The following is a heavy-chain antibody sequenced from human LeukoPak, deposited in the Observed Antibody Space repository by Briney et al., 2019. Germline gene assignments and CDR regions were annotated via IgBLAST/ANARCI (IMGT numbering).Heavy chain of an antibody. D-gene: IGHD3-22*01. CDR1: VFTFSGYA. J-gene: IGHJ4*02. Sequence: GGSLRLSCAASVFTFSGYAMSWVRQAPGKGLEWVSAISGSGGSTYYADSVKGRFTISRDSSKNTLYLQMNSLRAEDTAVYYCAKALNYYDSSGYGYWGQGTLVTVSS. V-gene: IGHV3-23*01. CDR3: AKALNYYDSSGYGY. CDR2: ISGSGGST.